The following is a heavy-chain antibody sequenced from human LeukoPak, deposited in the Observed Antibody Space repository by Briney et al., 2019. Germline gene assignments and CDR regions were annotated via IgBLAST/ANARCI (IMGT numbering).Heavy chain of an antibody. Sequence: PGGSLRLSCAASGFTLSTYWMSWVRQAPGKGLEWVANIKQDGSEKYYVDSVKGRFTISRDNAKNSLYLQMNSLRVEDTAVYHCAKVAKYYYGSETYYFFDYWGQGTLVTASS. J-gene: IGHJ4*02. D-gene: IGHD3-10*01. CDR2: IKQDGSEK. V-gene: IGHV3-7*01. CDR3: AKVAKYYYGSETYYFFDY. CDR1: GFTLSTYW.